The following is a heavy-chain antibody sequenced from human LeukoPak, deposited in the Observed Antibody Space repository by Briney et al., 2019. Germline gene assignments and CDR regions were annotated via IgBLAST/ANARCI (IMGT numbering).Heavy chain of an antibody. J-gene: IGHJ4*01. D-gene: IGHD3-16*01. CDR3: ARGAGGRNPFVYY. Sequence: SETLSLTCTVSGGSISTITYYWGWIRQPPGKGLEWNGEINHSGSTNYNPSLKSRVTISVDTSKNQFSLMLSSVTAADTAVYYCARGAGGRNPFVYYWGHGTLVTVAS. CDR2: INHSGST. CDR1: GGSISTITYY. V-gene: IGHV4-39*07.